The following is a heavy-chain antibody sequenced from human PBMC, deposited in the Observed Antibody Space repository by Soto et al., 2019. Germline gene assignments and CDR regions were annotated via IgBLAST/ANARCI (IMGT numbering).Heavy chain of an antibody. CDR2: IYYRGNT. D-gene: IGHD3-9*01. Sequence: SETLSLTCTVSGGSISSSSYYWSWIRQPPGKGLEWIGYIYYRGNTNYNPSFKSRVTISLDTSKNQFSLRLSSVTAADTAIYYCARHPGYYDVLTGYSTYYFDYWGQGALVTVSS. CDR3: ARHPGYYDVLTGYSTYYFDY. CDR1: GGSISSSSYY. J-gene: IGHJ4*02. V-gene: IGHV4-61*05.